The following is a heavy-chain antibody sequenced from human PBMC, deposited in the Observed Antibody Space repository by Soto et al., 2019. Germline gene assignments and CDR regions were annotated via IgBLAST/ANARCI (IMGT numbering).Heavy chain of an antibody. CDR2: MNPNSGNT. V-gene: IGHV1-8*01. Sequence: QVQLVQSGTEVKKPGASVKVSCKASGYTFTKYDINWVRQATGQGLEWMGWMNPNSGNTGYAHKFQGRLNMTRDTSIRTYYMELSSLRSEDTAVYYCAREYGDDDYWGQGTLVTVSS. CDR3: AREYGDDDY. CDR1: GYTFTKYD. D-gene: IGHD4-17*01. J-gene: IGHJ4*02.